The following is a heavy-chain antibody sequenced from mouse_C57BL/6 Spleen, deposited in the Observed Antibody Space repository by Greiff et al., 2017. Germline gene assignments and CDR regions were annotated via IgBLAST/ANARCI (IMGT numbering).Heavy chain of an antibody. CDR2: IHPNSGST. Sequence: QVQLQQSGAELVKPGASVKLSCKASGYTFTSYWMHWVKQRPGQGLEWIGMIHPNSGSTNYKEKFKSKATLTVDKSSSTAYMQLSSLTSEDSAVYYCARSDYAMDYWGQGTSVTVSS. CDR3: ARSDYAMDY. J-gene: IGHJ4*01. V-gene: IGHV1-64*01. CDR1: GYTFTSYW.